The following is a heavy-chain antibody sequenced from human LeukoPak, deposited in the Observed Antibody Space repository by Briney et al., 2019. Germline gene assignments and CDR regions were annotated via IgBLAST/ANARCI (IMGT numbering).Heavy chain of an antibody. CDR3: ARISDTSGYYYFLDY. CDR2: FHSGGSI. J-gene: IGHJ4*02. V-gene: IGHV3-66*02. CDR1: GFTFSSHY. D-gene: IGHD3-22*01. Sequence: GGSLRLSCAASGFTFSSHYMSWVRQAPGKGLEWVSLFHSGGSIYHSDSVKGRFTISRDTSKNTFYLQLNSLRPEDTAVYYCARISDTSGYYYFLDYWGQGTQVTVSS.